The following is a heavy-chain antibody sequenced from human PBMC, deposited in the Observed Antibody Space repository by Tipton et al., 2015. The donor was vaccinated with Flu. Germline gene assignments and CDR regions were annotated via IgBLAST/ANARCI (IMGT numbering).Heavy chain of an antibody. J-gene: IGHJ4*02. CDR1: GGSISSSNW. V-gene: IGHV4-4*02. Sequence: TLSLTCAVSGGSISSSNWWSWVRQPPGKGLEWIGEIYHSGSTNYNPSLKSRLTISVDKSKNQFSLKLSSVTAADTAVYYCARDRRARTAAGGVDWGQGTLVTVSS. CDR2: IYHSGST. D-gene: IGHD4-23*01. CDR3: ARDRRARTAAGGVD.